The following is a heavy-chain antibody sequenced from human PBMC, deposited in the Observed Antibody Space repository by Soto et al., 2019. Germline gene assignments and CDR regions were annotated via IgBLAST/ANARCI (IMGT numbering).Heavy chain of an antibody. J-gene: IGHJ4*02. D-gene: IGHD2-2*01. Sequence: GGSLRLSCAASGFTFSSYAMSWVRQAPGKGLEWVSAISGSGGSTYYADSVKGRITISRDNSKNTRYLQMTSLRAEDTAVEYCAEGHHLLFYWGQGTLVTVSS. CDR2: ISGSGGST. CDR3: AEGHHLLFY. V-gene: IGHV3-23*01. CDR1: GFTFSSYA.